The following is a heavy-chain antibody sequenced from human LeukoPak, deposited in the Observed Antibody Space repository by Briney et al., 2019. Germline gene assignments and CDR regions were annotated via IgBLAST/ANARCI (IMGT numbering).Heavy chain of an antibody. CDR1: GYSFRIYW. D-gene: IGHD2-8*01. J-gene: IGHJ5*02. V-gene: IGHV5-10-1*01. CDR2: IDPSDSYT. Sequence: GESLRISCKGSGYSFRIYWITWVRQMPGKGLEWVGRIDPSDSYTNYRPSFEGHVTISADKSISTAYLQWSSLTASDTAMYYCARLHPTYCTSGLCYWFDPWGQGTLVTVSS. CDR3: ARLHPTYCTSGLCYWFDP.